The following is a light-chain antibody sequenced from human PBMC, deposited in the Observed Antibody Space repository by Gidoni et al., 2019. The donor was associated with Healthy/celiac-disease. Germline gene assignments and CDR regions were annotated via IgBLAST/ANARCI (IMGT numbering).Light chain of an antibody. CDR1: SSDVGGYNY. Sequence: QSALTQPPSASGSPGQSVTISCTGPSSDVGGYNYVSWYQQHPGKAPTLMIYEVSKRHSGVPDLFSGSKSGNTASLTGSGLQAEDEADYYCSSYAGSNNLVFGGGTKLTVL. J-gene: IGLJ2*01. CDR3: SSYAGSNNLV. V-gene: IGLV2-8*01. CDR2: EVS.